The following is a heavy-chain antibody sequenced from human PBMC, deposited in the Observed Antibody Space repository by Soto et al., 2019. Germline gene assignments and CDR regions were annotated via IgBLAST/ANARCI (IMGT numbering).Heavy chain of an antibody. J-gene: IGHJ3*02. CDR1: GFTFSSYG. D-gene: IGHD2-21*02. CDR2: ISYDGSNK. CDR3: AKLYVVVTASQAFDI. V-gene: IGHV3-30*18. Sequence: GSLRLSCAASGFTFSSYGMHWVRQAPGKGLEWVAVISYDGSNKYYADSVKGRFTISRDNSKNTLYLQMNSLRAEDTAVYYCAKLYVVVTASQAFDIWGQGTMVTVSS.